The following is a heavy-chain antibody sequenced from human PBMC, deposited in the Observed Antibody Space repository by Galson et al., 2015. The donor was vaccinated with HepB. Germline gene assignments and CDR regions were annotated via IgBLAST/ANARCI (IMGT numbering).Heavy chain of an antibody. CDR3: TRMNWFRNGWIVHYYFDY. D-gene: IGHD6-19*01. J-gene: IGHJ4*02. Sequence: SLRLSCASTGFSLGDSSMSWFRQAPGKGLEWVAFIRSRAYGGTAEYAASVAGRFTISRDESKRIAYLHMNNVNTEDTAVYYCTRMNWFRNGWIVHYYFDYWGQGTLVTVSS. V-gene: IGHV3-49*03. CDR1: GFSLGDSS. CDR2: IRSRAYGGTA.